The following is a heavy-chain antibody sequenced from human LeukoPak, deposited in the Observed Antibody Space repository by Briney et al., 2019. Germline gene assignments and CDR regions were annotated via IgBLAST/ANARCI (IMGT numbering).Heavy chain of an antibody. CDR2: ISTYNDNT. CDR1: GGTFSSYA. J-gene: IGHJ4*02. Sequence: ASVKVSCKASGGTFSSYAINWVRQAPGQGLEWMGWISTYNDNTNYAQKFQGRVTITTDTSTSHAYMELRRLRSADPAVYYCARQSTRLFNTGSYYPPPAYDYWGQGTLVIVSS. D-gene: IGHD1-26*01. V-gene: IGHV1-18*01. CDR3: ARQSTRLFNTGSYYPPPAYDY.